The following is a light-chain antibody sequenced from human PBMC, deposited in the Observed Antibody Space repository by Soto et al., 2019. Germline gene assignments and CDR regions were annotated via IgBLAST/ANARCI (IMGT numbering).Light chain of an antibody. Sequence: DVQMTQSPSTLSASVGDRVTITCRASQSIFSSLAWYQQKPGKAPKLLIYEASSLEGGVPSRFNGDGSGTEFTLTISSLQPEDFGSYFCQQCSTFSTFGQGTKVEI. CDR2: EAS. CDR1: QSIFSS. CDR3: QQCSTFST. J-gene: IGKJ1*01. V-gene: IGKV1-5*03.